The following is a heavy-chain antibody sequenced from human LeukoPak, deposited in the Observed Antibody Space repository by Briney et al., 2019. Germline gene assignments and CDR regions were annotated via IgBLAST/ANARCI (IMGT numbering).Heavy chain of an antibody. Sequence: TPSETLSLTCSVSGGSIRSGDHHWAWVRQPPGKGLEFIGSLDESGRPYYNRPLKSRVSISGDTSGKQFSLNLTSVTAADTAVYFCARDLGGYPFFMDVWGRGTTVIVSS. J-gene: IGHJ6*03. CDR1: GGSIRSGDHH. V-gene: IGHV4-39*07. CDR3: ARDLGGYPFFMDV. D-gene: IGHD2-15*01. CDR2: LDESGRP.